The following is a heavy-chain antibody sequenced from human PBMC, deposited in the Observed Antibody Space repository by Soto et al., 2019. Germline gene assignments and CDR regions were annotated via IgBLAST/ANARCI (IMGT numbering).Heavy chain of an antibody. D-gene: IGHD3-10*01. V-gene: IGHV1-2*02. CDR3: ARGSRDSYPGSRIFDR. Sequence: ASVKVSCKASGYIFTDYYMNWVRQAPGQGLEWMGWINPNSGGTNYAQKFQGRVTMTMDTTISTAYMELSRLRSDDTAVYYCARGSRDSYPGSRIFDRWGRGTRVTVSS. J-gene: IGHJ4*02. CDR2: INPNSGGT. CDR1: GYIFTDYY.